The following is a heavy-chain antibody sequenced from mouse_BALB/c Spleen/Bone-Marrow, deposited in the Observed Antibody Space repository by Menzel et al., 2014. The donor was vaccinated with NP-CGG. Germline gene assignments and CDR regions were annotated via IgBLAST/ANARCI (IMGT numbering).Heavy chain of an antibody. CDR2: ISPYNGGT. J-gene: IGHJ1*01. D-gene: IGHD1-1*01. V-gene: IGHV1-26*01. CDR3: ATYYGSGWYFDV. Sequence: VQLQQSGPELVKPGASMKISCKASGYSFTDYTMTWVKQSHGKNLEWIGLISPYNGGTGYNQKFKGKATLTVDKSSSTAYMDLLSLTSEDSAVYYCATYYGSGWYFDVWGAGTTVTVSS. CDR1: GYSFTDYT.